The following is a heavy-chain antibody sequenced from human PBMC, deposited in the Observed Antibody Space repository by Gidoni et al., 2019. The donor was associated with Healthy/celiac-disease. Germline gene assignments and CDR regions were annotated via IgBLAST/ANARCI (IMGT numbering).Heavy chain of an antibody. CDR3: AKDMRSSGWYVDDGMDV. CDR1: GFTFDDYA. CDR2: ISWNSGSI. V-gene: IGHV3-9*01. Sequence: EVQLVESGGGLVQPGRSLSLSCAASGFTFDDYAMHWVRQAPGKGLEWVSGISWNSGSIGYADSVKGRFTISRDNAKNSLYLQMNSLRAEDTALYYCAKDMRSSGWYVDDGMDVWGQGTTVTVSS. J-gene: IGHJ6*02. D-gene: IGHD6-19*01.